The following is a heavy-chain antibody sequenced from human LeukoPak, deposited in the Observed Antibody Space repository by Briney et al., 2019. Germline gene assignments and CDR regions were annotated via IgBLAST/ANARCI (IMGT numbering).Heavy chain of an antibody. CDR3: ARGGIQLWRGVGYYGMDV. CDR2: ISYDGSNK. CDR1: GFTFSSYA. Sequence: GGSLRLSCAASGFTFSSYAMHWVRQAPGKGLEWVAVISYDGSNKYYADSVKGRFTISRDNSKNTLYLQMNSLRAEDTAVYYCARGGIQLWRGVGYYGMDVWGQGTTVTVSS. V-gene: IGHV3-30-3*01. J-gene: IGHJ6*02. D-gene: IGHD5-18*01.